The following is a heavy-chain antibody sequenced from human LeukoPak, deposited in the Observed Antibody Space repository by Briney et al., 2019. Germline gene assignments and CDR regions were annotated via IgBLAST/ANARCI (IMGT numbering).Heavy chain of an antibody. J-gene: IGHJ6*03. CDR1: GFTFKTYT. CDR3: ASGWGGDYYYYYYMDV. CDR2: ISSSSSYI. V-gene: IGHV3-21*01. D-gene: IGHD3-16*01. Sequence: GGSLRLSCAASGFTFKTYTMHWVRQAPGMGLEWVSSISSSSSYIFYADSVKGRFTISRDNAKNSLYLQMSSLRAEDAAVYYCASGWGGDYYYYYYMDVWGKGTTVTVSS.